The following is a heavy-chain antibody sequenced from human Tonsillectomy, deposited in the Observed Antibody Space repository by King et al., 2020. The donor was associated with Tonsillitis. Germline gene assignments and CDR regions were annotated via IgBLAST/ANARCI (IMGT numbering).Heavy chain of an antibody. CDR3: ARGTEDGGGNSLGFDY. Sequence: QLQESGPGLVKPSETLSLTCSVSGGSISNYYWSWVRQSPGKGLEWIGHIHYSGNSNYNLSLKSQVTISVDTSKNQFSLMLTSVTAADSAVYYCARGTEDGGGNSLGFDYWGQGTQVTVSS. D-gene: IGHD4-23*01. CDR1: GGSISNYY. CDR2: IHYSGNS. J-gene: IGHJ4*02. V-gene: IGHV4-59*01.